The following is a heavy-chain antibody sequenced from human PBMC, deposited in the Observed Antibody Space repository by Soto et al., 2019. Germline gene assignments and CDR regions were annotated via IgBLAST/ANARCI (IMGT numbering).Heavy chain of an antibody. CDR3: ARDFGSTWYVFDY. V-gene: IGHV3-66*01. J-gene: IGHJ4*02. CDR1: GITVNTNS. CDR2: IYGDGTT. Sequence: EVQLVQSGGDLVQPGGSLRLSCAVSGITVNTNSMSWVRQAPGQGLEWVSVIYGDGTTYYADSVEGRFTISRDLSKNSLHLQMNSLRGEDTAVYYWARDFGSTWYVFDYWGQGTLVTVSS. D-gene: IGHD6-13*01.